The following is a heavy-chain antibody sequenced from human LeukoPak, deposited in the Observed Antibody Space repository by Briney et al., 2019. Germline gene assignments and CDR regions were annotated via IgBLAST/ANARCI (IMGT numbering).Heavy chain of an antibody. CDR1: GFTFDDYA. CDR2: ISWNSGSI. CDR3: AKARVLRYFDWSMYDAFDI. D-gene: IGHD3-9*01. Sequence: PGGSLRLSCAASGFTFDDYAMHWVRQAPGKGLEWVSGISWNSGSIGYADSVKGRFTISRDNAKNSLYLQMNSLRAEDTALYYCAKARVLRYFDWSMYDAFDIWGQGTMVTVSS. J-gene: IGHJ3*02. V-gene: IGHV3-9*01.